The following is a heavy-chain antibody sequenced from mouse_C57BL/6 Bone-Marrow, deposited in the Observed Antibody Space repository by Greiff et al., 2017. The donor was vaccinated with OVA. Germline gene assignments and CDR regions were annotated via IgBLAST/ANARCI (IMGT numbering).Heavy chain of an antibody. J-gene: IGHJ2*01. CDR2: IYPGDGDT. Sequence: QVQLQQSGPELVKPGASVKISCKASGYAFSSSWMNWVKQRPGKGLEWIGRIYPGDGDTNYNGKFKGKATLTADKSSSPAYMQLSSLTSEYSAVYFCARERSSLYYFDYWGQGTTLTVSS. CDR1: GYAFSSSW. CDR3: ARERSSLYYFDY. V-gene: IGHV1-82*01. D-gene: IGHD1-1*01.